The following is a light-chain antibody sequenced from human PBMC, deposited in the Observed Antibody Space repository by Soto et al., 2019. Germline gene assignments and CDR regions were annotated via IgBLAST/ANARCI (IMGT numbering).Light chain of an antibody. Sequence: VVWLTQSPSSLSASTVDRFTISFLMSQCISSYLAWYQQEPGKAPDLLIYAASTLQSGVPSRFRGSGSGTDFTLTISCLQSEDFATYYCQQYYSFPVTFGGGTKVDIK. CDR1: QCISSY. CDR2: AAS. J-gene: IGKJ4*01. V-gene: IGKV1D-8*01. CDR3: QQYYSFPVT.